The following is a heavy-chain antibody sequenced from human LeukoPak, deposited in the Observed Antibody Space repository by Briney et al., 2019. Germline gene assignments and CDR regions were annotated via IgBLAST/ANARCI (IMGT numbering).Heavy chain of an antibody. Sequence: GGSLRLSCAASGFTFSTYAVSWVRQAPGKGLEWVSGISGSGDTTYYADSVKGRFTISRDNSKNTVYLQMNSLRAEDTAVYYCARCRITFYDNKAKKYYFDYWGQGTLVTVSS. CDR3: ARCRITFYDNKAKKYYFDY. D-gene: IGHD2/OR15-2a*01. J-gene: IGHJ4*02. V-gene: IGHV3-23*01. CDR2: ISGSGDTT. CDR1: GFTFSTYA.